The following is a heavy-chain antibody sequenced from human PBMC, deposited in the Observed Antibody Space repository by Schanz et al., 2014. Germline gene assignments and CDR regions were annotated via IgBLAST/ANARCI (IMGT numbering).Heavy chain of an antibody. CDR1: GFTFSNYW. D-gene: IGHD5-12*01. J-gene: IGHJ3*02. CDR3: AGAVATIRADSFDI. Sequence: EVRLLESGGGLVQPGGSLRLSCAASGFTFSNYWMSWVRQAPGKGLEWVANIRQEGSEKYYVDSVKGRFTVSRDDAKNSLYLQMNSLRVEDTAVYYCAGAVATIRADSFDIWGQGTMVAVSS. CDR2: IRQEGSEK. V-gene: IGHV3-7*01.